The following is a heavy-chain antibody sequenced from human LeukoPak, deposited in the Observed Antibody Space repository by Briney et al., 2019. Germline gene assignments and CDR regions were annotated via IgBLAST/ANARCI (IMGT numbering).Heavy chain of an antibody. CDR3: ARETGYSYAYDY. J-gene: IGHJ4*02. V-gene: IGHV3-21*01. CDR2: ISSSSTYI. Sequence: GGSLRLSCAASGFIFSNYGMNWVRQAPGKGLEWVSSISSSSTYIYYADSVKGRFTISRDNAKNSLYLQMNSLRAEDTAVYYCARETGYSYAYDYWGQETLVTVSS. CDR1: GFIFSNYG. D-gene: IGHD5-18*01.